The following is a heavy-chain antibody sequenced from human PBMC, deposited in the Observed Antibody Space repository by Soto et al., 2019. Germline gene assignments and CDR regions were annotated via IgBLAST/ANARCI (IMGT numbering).Heavy chain of an antibody. CDR2: IYNDGNRK. Sequence: QVQLVESGGGVVQPGRSLRLSCIASGLIFRTQGMHWVRQAPGKGLEWVAVIYNDGNRKYYADSVKGRFTISRDNSKNTLYLQMGSLRVEDTAMSYCARNPSGVDMGSTANWGQGTLVTVSS. CDR1: GLIFRTQG. D-gene: IGHD5-12*01. CDR3: ARNPSGVDMGSTAN. V-gene: IGHV3-33*01. J-gene: IGHJ4*02.